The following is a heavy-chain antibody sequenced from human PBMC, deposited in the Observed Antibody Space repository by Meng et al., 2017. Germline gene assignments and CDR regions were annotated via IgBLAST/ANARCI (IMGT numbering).Heavy chain of an antibody. CDR1: GGSFSGYY. CDR3: ARGRSMITFGGVIAGVFFDY. CDR2: INHSGST. V-gene: IGHV4-34*01. J-gene: IGHJ4*02. Sequence: QVRLTPVGAGLLKPSEPLSLTCAVYGGSFSGYYWSWIRQPPGKGLEWIGEINHSGSTNYNPSLKSRVTISVDTSKNQFSLKLSSVTAADTAVYYCARGRSMITFGGVIAGVFFDYWGQGTLVTVSS. D-gene: IGHD3-16*02.